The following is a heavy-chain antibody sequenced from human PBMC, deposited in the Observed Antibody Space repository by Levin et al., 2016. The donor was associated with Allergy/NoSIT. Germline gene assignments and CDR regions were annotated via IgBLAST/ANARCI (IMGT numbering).Heavy chain of an antibody. D-gene: IGHD5-12*01. V-gene: IGHV3-30*03. J-gene: IGHJ3*02. Sequence: GESLKISCAASGFTFSSYGMHWVRQAPGKGLEWVAVISYDGSNKYYADSVKGRFTISRDNSKNTLYLQMNSLRAEDTAVYFCARELGSGYDSIAFDIWGQGTMVTVSS. CDR3: ARELGSGYDSIAFDI. CDR1: GFTFSSYG. CDR2: ISYDGSNK.